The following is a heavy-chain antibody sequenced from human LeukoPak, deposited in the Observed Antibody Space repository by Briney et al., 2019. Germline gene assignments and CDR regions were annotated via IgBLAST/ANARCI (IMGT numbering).Heavy chain of an antibody. CDR2: IKQDGSEK. D-gene: IGHD3-16*02. CDR3: ARDSRYDYVWGSYRYVDY. J-gene: IGHJ4*02. CDR1: GFTFSSYW. Sequence: GGSLRLSCAASGFTFSSYWMSWVRQAPGKGLEWVANIKQDGSEKYYVDSVKGRFTISRDNAKNSLYLQMNSLRAEDTAVYYCARDSRYDYVWGSYRYVDYWGQGTLVTVSS. V-gene: IGHV3-7*01.